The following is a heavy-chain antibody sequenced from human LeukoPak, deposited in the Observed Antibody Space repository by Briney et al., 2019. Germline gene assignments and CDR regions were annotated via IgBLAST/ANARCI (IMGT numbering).Heavy chain of an antibody. CDR3: ARVPVEENDYCDY. V-gene: IGHV3-74*01. Sequence: GGSLRLSCAASGFTFSSYWMHWVRQAPGKGLVWVSRINSDGSSTSYADSVKGRFTISRDNAKNTLYLQMNSLRAEGTAVYFCARVPVEENDYCDYGGRGTLVTVPS. CDR2: INSDGSST. J-gene: IGHJ4*02. D-gene: IGHD1-1*01. CDR1: GFTFSSYW.